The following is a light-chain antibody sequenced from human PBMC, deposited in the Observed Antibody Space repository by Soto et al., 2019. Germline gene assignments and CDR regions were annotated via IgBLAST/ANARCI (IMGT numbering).Light chain of an antibody. CDR2: DVT. V-gene: IGLV2-14*03. CDR1: NSDVGAYNF. CDR3: SSYTTGRTLV. J-gene: IGLJ2*01. Sequence: QSALTQPSSVSGSPGQSITISCTGTNSDVGAYNFVSWYQQHPGKAPKLMIYDVTSRPSGVSNRCSGSKSGNTASLTISGLQADDEADYYCSSYTTGRTLVFGGGTKLTVL.